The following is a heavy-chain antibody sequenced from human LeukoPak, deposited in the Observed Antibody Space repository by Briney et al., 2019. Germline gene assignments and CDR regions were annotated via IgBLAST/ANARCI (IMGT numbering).Heavy chain of an antibody. CDR2: ISHSGST. D-gene: IGHD3-10*01. J-gene: IGHJ4*02. V-gene: IGHV4-34*01. CDR3: ARHFRTYYGSGSYLDY. Sequence: SSETLSLTCAVYGGSFSGYYWSWIRQPPGKGLEWIGEISHSGSTNYNPSLKSRVTISVDTSKKQFSLKLSSVTAADTAVYYCARHFRTYYGSGSYLDYWGQGTLVTVSS. CDR1: GGSFSGYY.